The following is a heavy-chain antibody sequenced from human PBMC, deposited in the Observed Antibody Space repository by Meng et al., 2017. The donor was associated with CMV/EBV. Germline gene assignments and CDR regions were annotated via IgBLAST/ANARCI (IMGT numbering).Heavy chain of an antibody. Sequence: SSCTSYGISWLRQAPGQGLEWMGWISAYNGNTNYAQKLQCRVTMTTDTSTSTAYMELRSLRSDDTAVYYCARVTTGTTNYYYGMDVWGQGTTVTVSS. J-gene: IGHJ6*02. CDR1: SSCTSYG. D-gene: IGHD1-1*01. V-gene: IGHV1-18*01. CDR2: ISAYNGNT. CDR3: ARVTTGTTNYYYGMDV.